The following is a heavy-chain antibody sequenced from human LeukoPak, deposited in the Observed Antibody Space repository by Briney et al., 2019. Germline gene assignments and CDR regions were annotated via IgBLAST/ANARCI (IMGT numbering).Heavy chain of an antibody. CDR1: GGTFSSYA. J-gene: IGHJ5*02. CDR3: AREEVALFDP. CDR2: IIPIFGTA. Sequence: SVKVSCKASGGTFSSYAMSWVRQAPGQGLEWMGGIIPIFGTANYAQKFQGRVTITTDESTSTAYMELSSLRSEDTAVYYCAREEVALFDPWGQGTLVTVSS. V-gene: IGHV1-69*05. D-gene: IGHD5-12*01.